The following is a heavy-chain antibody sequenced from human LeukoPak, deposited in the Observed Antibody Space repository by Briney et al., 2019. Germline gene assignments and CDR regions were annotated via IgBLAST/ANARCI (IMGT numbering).Heavy chain of an antibody. D-gene: IGHD2-2*01. Sequence: ASVKVSCKASGYTFTSYGISWVRQAPGQGLEWMGWISAYNGNTNYAQKLQGRVTMTTDTSTSTAYMELRSLRSDDTAVYYCARGDVVVPAAMPPDYWGQGTLVTVSS. CDR2: ISAYNGNT. CDR3: ARGDVVVPAAMPPDY. V-gene: IGHV1-18*01. CDR1: GYTFTSYG. J-gene: IGHJ4*02.